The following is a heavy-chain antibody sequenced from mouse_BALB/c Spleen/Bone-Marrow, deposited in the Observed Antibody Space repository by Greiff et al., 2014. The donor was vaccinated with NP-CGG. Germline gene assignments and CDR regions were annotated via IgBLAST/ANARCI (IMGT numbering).Heavy chain of an antibody. J-gene: IGHJ2*01. CDR3: TRGGNWDDFDY. Sequence: EVKLMESGGGLVQPGGSRKPSCAASGFTFRSFGMHWVRQAPEKGLEWVAYISSDSSAVYYADTVKGRFTISRDNPKNTLFLQMTSLRSEDTAMYYCTRGGNWDDFDYWGQGTTLTVSS. D-gene: IGHD4-1*01. CDR1: GFTFRSFG. CDR2: ISSDSSAV. V-gene: IGHV5-17*02.